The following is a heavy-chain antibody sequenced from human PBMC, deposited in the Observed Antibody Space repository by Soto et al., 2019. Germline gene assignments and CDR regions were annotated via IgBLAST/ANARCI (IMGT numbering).Heavy chain of an antibody. CDR3: ARAGHTAMVIGFFDY. J-gene: IGHJ4*02. V-gene: IGHV1-69*13. CDR1: GGTFSSYA. Sequence: GASVKVSCKASGGTFSSYAISWVRQAPGQGLGWMGGIIPIFGTANYAQKFQGRVTITADESTSTAYMELSSLRSEDTAVYYCARAGHTAMVIGFFDYWGQGTLVTVSS. CDR2: IIPIFGTA. D-gene: IGHD5-18*01.